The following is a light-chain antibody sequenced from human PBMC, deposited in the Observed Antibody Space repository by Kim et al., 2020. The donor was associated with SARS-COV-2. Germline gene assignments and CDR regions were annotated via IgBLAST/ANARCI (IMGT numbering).Light chain of an antibody. V-gene: IGKV4-1*01. CDR2: WAS. Sequence: ATINCKSSQSVLYSSNNKNYLAWFQQKPGQPPKLLIYWASTRESGVPDRFSGSGSGTDFTLTITSLQAEDVAVYYCQQYYTTPRTFGQGTKVDIK. J-gene: IGKJ1*01. CDR3: QQYYTTPRT. CDR1: QSVLYSSNNKNY.